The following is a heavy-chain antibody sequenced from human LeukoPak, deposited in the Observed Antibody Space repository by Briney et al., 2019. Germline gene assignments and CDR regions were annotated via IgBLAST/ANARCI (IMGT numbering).Heavy chain of an antibody. CDR1: GFTFSSYG. D-gene: IGHD3-10*02. Sequence: GGSLRLSCAASGFTFSSYGMHWVRQTPGKGLEWVAFIRHDGSNKYYADSVKGRLTISRDNSKNTLYLQMNSLRAEDTAVYYCAELGITMIGGVWGKGTTVTISS. V-gene: IGHV3-30*02. CDR3: AELGITMIGGV. J-gene: IGHJ6*04. CDR2: IRHDGSNK.